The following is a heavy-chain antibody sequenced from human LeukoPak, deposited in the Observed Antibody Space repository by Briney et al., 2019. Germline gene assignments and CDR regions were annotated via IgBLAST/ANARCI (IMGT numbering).Heavy chain of an antibody. Sequence: PGGSLRLSCAASGFTFSSYGMHWVRQAPGKGLEWVAFIRYDGSNKYYADSVKGRFTISRDNSKNTLYLQMNSLRAEDTAVYYCARVFTIFGVVMSDAFDIWGQGTMVTVSS. CDR1: GFTFSSYG. D-gene: IGHD3-3*01. CDR2: IRYDGSNK. V-gene: IGHV3-30*02. CDR3: ARVFTIFGVVMSDAFDI. J-gene: IGHJ3*02.